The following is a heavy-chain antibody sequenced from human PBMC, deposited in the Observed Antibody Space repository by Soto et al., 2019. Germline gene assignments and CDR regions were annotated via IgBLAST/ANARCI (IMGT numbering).Heavy chain of an antibody. J-gene: IGHJ4*02. CDR2: ISYDGSNK. D-gene: IGHD2-21*02. CDR1: GFTFSSYA. CDR3: ARGGDSAYCGGDCYSLGDYFDY. Sequence: QVQLVESGGGVVQPGRSLRLSCAASGFTFSSYAMHWVRQAPGKGLEWVAVISYDGSNKYYADSVKGRFTISRDNSKNTLYLQMNSLRAEDTAVYYCARGGDSAYCGGDCYSLGDYFDYWGQGTLVTVSS. V-gene: IGHV3-30-3*01.